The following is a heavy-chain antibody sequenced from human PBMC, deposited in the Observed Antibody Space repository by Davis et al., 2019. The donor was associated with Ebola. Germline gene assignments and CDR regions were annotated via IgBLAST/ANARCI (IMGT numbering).Heavy chain of an antibody. J-gene: IGHJ4*02. D-gene: IGHD6-13*01. CDR1: GYTFTNYY. CDR3: ASVSPYSSSWYFDY. CDR2: INPNDGRT. V-gene: IGHV1-46*03. Sequence: AASVKVSCKASGYTFTNYYMHWVRQAPGQGLEWMGMINPNDGRTIYAQKFQGRVTITADKSTSTAYMELSSLRSEDTAVYYCASVSPYSSSWYFDYWGQGTLVTVSS.